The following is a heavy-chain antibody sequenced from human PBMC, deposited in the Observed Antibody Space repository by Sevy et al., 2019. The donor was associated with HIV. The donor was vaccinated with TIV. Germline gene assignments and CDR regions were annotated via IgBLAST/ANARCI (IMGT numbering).Heavy chain of an antibody. D-gene: IGHD3-22*01. V-gene: IGHV1-24*01. CDR1: GYTLTELS. Sequence: ASVKVSCKVSGYTLTELSMHWVRQAPGKGLEWMGGFDPEDGETIYAQKFQGRVTMTEDTSTDTAYMEVSSLRYEDTAVHYCAAIGGYYSGLYYYYGMDVWGQGTTVTVSS. CDR2: FDPEDGET. CDR3: AAIGGYYSGLYYYYGMDV. J-gene: IGHJ6*02.